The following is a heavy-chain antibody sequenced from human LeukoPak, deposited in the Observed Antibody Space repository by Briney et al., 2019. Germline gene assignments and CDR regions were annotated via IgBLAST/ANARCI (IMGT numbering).Heavy chain of an antibody. CDR2: IRYDGSNK. CDR1: GFTFSSYG. Sequence: GGSLRLSCAASGFTFSSYGMHWVRQAPGKGLEWVAFIRYDGSNKYYADSVKGRFTISRDNSKNTLYLQMNSLRAEDTAVYCCAKTQSPVYGSGSYCLDYWGQGTLVTVSS. J-gene: IGHJ4*02. V-gene: IGHV3-30*02. CDR3: AKTQSPVYGSGSYCLDY. D-gene: IGHD3-10*01.